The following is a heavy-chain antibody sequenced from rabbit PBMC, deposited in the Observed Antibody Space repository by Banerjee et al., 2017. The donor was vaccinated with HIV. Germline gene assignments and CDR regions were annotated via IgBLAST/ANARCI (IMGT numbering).Heavy chain of an antibody. Sequence: QSLEESGGDLVKPGASLTLTCTASGFSFSISYYMCWVRQAPGKGLEWIACIDAGSDGSTYYASWAKGRFTISKTSSTTVTLQMTSLTAADTATYFCAGELTGGYAGYAYASNLWGPGTLVTVS. D-gene: IGHD6-1*01. J-gene: IGHJ4*01. CDR1: GFSFSISYY. CDR2: IDAGSDGST. CDR3: AGELTGGYAGYAYASNL. V-gene: IGHV1S40*01.